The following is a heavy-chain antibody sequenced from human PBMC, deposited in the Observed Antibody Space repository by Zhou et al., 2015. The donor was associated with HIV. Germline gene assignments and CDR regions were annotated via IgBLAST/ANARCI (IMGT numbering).Heavy chain of an antibody. CDR3: AEIAAAGTERRPPWGRSSDY. CDR2: IIPIFGTA. Sequence: QVQLVQSGAEVKKPGSSVKVSCKASGGTFSSYAISWVRQAPGQGLEWMGGIIPIFGTANYAQKFQGRVTITADESTSTAYMELSSLRSEDTAVYYCAEIAAAGTERRPPWGRSSDYWGQGTLVTVSS. D-gene: IGHD6-13*01. CDR1: GGTFSSYA. V-gene: IGHV1-69*01. J-gene: IGHJ4*02.